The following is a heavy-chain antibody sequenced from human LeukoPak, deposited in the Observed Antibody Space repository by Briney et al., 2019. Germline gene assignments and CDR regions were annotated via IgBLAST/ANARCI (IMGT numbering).Heavy chain of an antibody. D-gene: IGHD2-15*01. V-gene: IGHV3-23*01. J-gene: IGHJ4*02. Sequence: GGSLRLSCSASGFTFSSYAMSWVRQGAGKGLEWVSGISGSASDTYYADSVKGRFTISRDNSKNTLYLQINSLRAEDTAVYYCAKDRRATLYGEFEFWGQGTLVTDSS. CDR3: AKDRRATLYGEFEF. CDR1: GFTFSSYA. CDR2: ISGSASDT.